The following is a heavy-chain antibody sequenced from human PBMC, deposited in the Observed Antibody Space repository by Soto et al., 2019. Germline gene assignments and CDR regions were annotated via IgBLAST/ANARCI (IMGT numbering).Heavy chain of an antibody. Sequence: SETLSLTCAVSGYSISSGYYWGWIRQPPGMGLEWIATMHHSGSTYYNPSLKSRVTISLDTSKNQFSLNLRSVTAADTAVYYCAKTWGQGYYYFGLDVWGQGTTVTVSS. CDR2: MHHSGST. CDR1: GYSISSGYY. V-gene: IGHV4-38-2*01. J-gene: IGHJ6*02. D-gene: IGHD3-16*01. CDR3: AKTWGQGYYYFGLDV.